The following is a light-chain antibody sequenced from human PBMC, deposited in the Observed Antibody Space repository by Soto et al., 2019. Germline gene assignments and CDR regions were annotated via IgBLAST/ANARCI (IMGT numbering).Light chain of an antibody. CDR3: QQTNSFPLT. V-gene: IGKV1D-12*01. Sequence: DIQMTQSPSSVSASVGDRVTITCRASQGISSWLAWYQQKPGKAPELLMFAASSLQSGVPSRFSGSGSGTEFILTISSVQPEDSATYYCQQTNSFPLTSGGGTNVEIX. CDR1: QGISSW. J-gene: IGKJ4*01. CDR2: AAS.